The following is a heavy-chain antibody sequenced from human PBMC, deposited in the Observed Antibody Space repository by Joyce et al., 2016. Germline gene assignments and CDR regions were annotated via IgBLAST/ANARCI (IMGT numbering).Heavy chain of an antibody. CDR1: GGSINNTNFY. Sequence: QVQLQESGPGLVKPSQALSLTCAVSGGSINNTNFYWSWIRNLPNKGLEGIGYIYYNGDTYYNPSFNSRLTISRDMSNNQFSLRLTSVTAADTAVYFCARTSDFWKGFYFDYWGQGALVTVSS. V-gene: IGHV4-31*11. CDR2: IYYNGDT. J-gene: IGHJ4*02. D-gene: IGHD3-3*01. CDR3: ARTSDFWKGFYFDY.